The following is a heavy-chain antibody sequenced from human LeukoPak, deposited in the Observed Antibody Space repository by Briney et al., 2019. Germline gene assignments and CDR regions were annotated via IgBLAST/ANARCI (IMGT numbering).Heavy chain of an antibody. V-gene: IGHV3-30*18. CDR1: GFTFSSYG. CDR2: ISYDGSNK. J-gene: IGHJ4*02. D-gene: IGHD1-26*01. CDR3: AKVVYGGSYGDY. Sequence: PGGSLRLSCAASGFTFSSYGMHWVRQAPGKGLEWVAVISYDGSNKYYVDSVEGRFTISRDNSKNTLYLQMNSLRAEDTAVYYCAKVVYGGSYGDYWGQGTLVTVSS.